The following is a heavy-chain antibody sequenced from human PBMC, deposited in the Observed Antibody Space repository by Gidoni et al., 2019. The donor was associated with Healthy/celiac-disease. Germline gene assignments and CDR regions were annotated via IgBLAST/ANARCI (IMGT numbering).Heavy chain of an antibody. CDR1: GYTFTGYY. J-gene: IGHJ4*02. D-gene: IGHD6-6*01. CDR3: ARGRGIAARFLYYFDY. CDR2: INPNSGGT. V-gene: IGHV1-2*02. Sequence: QVQLVQSGAEVKKPGASVKVSCKASGYTFTGYYMHWVRQAPGQGLEWMGWINPNSGGTNYAQKFQGRVTMTRDTSISTAYMELSRLRSDDTAVYYCARGRGIAARFLYYFDYWGQGTLVTVSS.